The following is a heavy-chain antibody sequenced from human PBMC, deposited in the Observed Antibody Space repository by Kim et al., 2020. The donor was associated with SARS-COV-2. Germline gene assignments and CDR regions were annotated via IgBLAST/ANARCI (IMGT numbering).Heavy chain of an antibody. V-gene: IGHV3-33*01. Sequence: GGSLRLSCAASGFSFSDYAMHWVRQAPGKGLEWVAVIWFDGSEKYYVDSVKGRFTISRDNSKNTLYLQMNSLRAEDTAVYYCASSTYDFWSGYPLDYRGQGTLVTVSS. D-gene: IGHD3-3*01. CDR3: ASSTYDFWSGYPLDY. CDR2: IWFDGSEK. J-gene: IGHJ4*02. CDR1: GFSFSDYA.